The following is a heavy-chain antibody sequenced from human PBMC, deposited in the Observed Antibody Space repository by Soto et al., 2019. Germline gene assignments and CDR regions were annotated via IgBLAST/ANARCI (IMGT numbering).Heavy chain of an antibody. CDR1: GFTVSSNY. V-gene: IGHV3-53*01. J-gene: IGHJ4*02. Sequence: GGSLRLSCAASGFTVSSNYMSWVRQAPGKGLEWVSVIYSGGSTYYADSVKGRFTISRDNSKNTLYLQMNSLRAEDTAVYYCAKVAYYYDSSGYYYPYWGQGTLVTVSS. CDR3: AKVAYYYDSSGYYYPY. D-gene: IGHD3-22*01. CDR2: IYSGGST.